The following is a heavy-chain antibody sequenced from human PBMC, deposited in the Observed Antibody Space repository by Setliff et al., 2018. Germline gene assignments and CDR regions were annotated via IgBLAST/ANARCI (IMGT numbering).Heavy chain of an antibody. V-gene: IGHV4-39*07. CDR3: AIGGGYCDFFDCFPFDN. Sequence: SETLSLTCIVSGESIDSVATGNHYWGWIRQPPGKGLEWIGTIYDSGKTYYNPSVKSRVTISGDTSKNQVSLRLSSVTAADTALYYCAIGGGYCDFFDCFPFDNWGQGFLVTVSS. CDR2: IYDSGKT. J-gene: IGHJ4*02. CDR1: GESIDSVATGNHY. D-gene: IGHD3-16*01.